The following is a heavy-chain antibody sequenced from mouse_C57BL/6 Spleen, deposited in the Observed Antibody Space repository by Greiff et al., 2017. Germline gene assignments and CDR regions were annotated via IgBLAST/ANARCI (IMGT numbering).Heavy chain of an antibody. V-gene: IGHV5-9*01. Sequence: EVQGVESGGGLVKPGGSLKLSCAASGFTFSSYTMSWVRQTPEKRLEWVATISGGGGNTYYPDSVKGRFTISRDNAKNTLYLQMSSLRSEDTALYYCARQGDSSGYGFAYWGQGTLVTVSA. D-gene: IGHD3-2*02. J-gene: IGHJ3*01. CDR3: ARQGDSSGYGFAY. CDR1: GFTFSSYT. CDR2: ISGGGGNT.